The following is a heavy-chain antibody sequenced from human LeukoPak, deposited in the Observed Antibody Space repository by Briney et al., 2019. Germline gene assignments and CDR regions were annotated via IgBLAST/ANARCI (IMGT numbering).Heavy chain of an antibody. CDR3: ARNGYDYVWGSYRLGDWDY. Sequence: GGSLRLSCAASGFTFSSYAMHWVRQAPGKGLEYVSAISSNGGSTYYANSVKGRFTISRDNSKNTLYLQMGSLRAEDMAVYHCARNGYDYVWGSYRLGDWDYWGQGTLVTVSS. D-gene: IGHD3-16*02. CDR1: GFTFSSYA. V-gene: IGHV3-64*01. J-gene: IGHJ4*02. CDR2: ISSNGGST.